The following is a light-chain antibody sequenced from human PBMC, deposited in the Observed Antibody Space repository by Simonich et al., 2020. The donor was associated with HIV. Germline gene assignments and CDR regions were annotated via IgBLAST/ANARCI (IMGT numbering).Light chain of an antibody. J-gene: IGKJ2*01. CDR1: QSVSSN. Sequence: EIVMTQSPATLSVSPGERATLSCRASQSVSSNLAWYQQKLGQAPRLLIYGTSTRATGIPARFSGSGSGTEFTLTISSMQSEDFAVYYCQQRSNWIHTFGQGTKLEIK. CDR2: GTS. CDR3: QQRSNWIHT. V-gene: IGKV3-15*01.